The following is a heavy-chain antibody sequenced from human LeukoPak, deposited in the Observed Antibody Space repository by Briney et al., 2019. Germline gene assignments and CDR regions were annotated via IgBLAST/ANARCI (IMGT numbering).Heavy chain of an antibody. V-gene: IGHV3-21*01. CDR1: GFTFSSYS. CDR2: ISSSSSYI. J-gene: IGHJ4*02. D-gene: IGHD2-15*01. CDR3: AREGDIVVVVAAIYFDY. Sequence: PGGSLRLSCAASGFTFSSYSMNWVRQAPGKGLEWGSSISSSSSYIYYADSVKGRFTISRDNAKNSLYLQMNSLRAEDTAVYYCAREGDIVVVVAAIYFDYWGQGTLVTVSS.